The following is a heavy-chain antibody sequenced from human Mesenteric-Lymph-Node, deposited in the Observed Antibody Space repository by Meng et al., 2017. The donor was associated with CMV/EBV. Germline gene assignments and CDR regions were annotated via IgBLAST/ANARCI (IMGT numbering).Heavy chain of an antibody. CDR1: GFTISEYG. J-gene: IGHJ4*02. V-gene: IGHV3-30*02. Sequence: GESLKISCAASGFTISEYGMHWVRQAPGKGLEWVAFIRFDGSDKYCADSVKGRFTISRDISKNTLYLQMNSLRAEDTALYYCAKDYVEAFDSWGQGTLVTVSS. CDR3: AKDYVEAFDS. CDR2: IRFDGSDK. D-gene: IGHD1-1*01.